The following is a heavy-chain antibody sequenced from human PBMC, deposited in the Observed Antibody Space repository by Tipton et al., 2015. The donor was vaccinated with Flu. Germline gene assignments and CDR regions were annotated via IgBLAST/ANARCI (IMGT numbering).Heavy chain of an antibody. CDR2: IYMGGRT. Sequence: TLSLTCSVSGGSINSYYWSWIRQPAGKGLEWIGRIYMGGRTNYNPSLKSRVTMSLDLFKNQISLRLSSVTAADTAVYYCARGRRGGWPFYDAFDFWGQGTTVTVSS. CDR3: ARGRRGGWPFYDAFDF. CDR1: GGSINSYY. D-gene: IGHD6-19*01. J-gene: IGHJ3*01. V-gene: IGHV4-4*07.